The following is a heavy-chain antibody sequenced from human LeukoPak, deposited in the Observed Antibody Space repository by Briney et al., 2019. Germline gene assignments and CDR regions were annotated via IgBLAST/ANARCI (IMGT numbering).Heavy chain of an antibody. D-gene: IGHD3/OR15-3a*01. CDR2: ISSSSSYI. J-gene: IGHJ4*02. CDR1: GFTVSSNY. V-gene: IGHV3-21*01. CDR3: ARDVTTRGTGVGY. Sequence: PGGSLRLSCAASGFTVSSNYMSWVRQAPGKGLEWVSSISSSSSYIYYADSVKGRFTISRDNAKNSLYLQMNSLRAEDTAVYYCARDVTTRGTGVGYWGQGTLVTVSS.